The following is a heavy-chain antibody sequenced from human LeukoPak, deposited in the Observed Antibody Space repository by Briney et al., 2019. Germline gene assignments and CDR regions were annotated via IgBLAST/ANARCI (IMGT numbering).Heavy chain of an antibody. J-gene: IGHJ4*02. Sequence: ASVKVSCKASGYTFTSYAMHWVRQAPGQRLEWMGWINAGNGNTKYSQKLQGRVTMTTDTSTSTAYMELRSLRSDDTAVYYCAREEEGATPGNYWGQGTLVTVSS. D-gene: IGHD1-26*01. V-gene: IGHV1-3*01. CDR2: INAGNGNT. CDR3: AREEEGATPGNY. CDR1: GYTFTSYA.